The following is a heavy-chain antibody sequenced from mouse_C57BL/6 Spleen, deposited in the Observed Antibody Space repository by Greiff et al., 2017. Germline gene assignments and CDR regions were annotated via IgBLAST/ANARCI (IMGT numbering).Heavy chain of an antibody. CDR2: ISYDGSN. Sequence: EVKLQESGPGLVKPSQSLSLTCSVTGYSITSGYYWNWIRQFPGNKLEWMGYISYDGSNNYNPSLKNRISITRDTSKNQFFLKLNSVTTEDTATYYCAREDYGSLYAMDYWGQGTSVTVSS. D-gene: IGHD1-1*01. CDR1: GYSITSGYY. CDR3: AREDYGSLYAMDY. J-gene: IGHJ4*01. V-gene: IGHV3-6*01.